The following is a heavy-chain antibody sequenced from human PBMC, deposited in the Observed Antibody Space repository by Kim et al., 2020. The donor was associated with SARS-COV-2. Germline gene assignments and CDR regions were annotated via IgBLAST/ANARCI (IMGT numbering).Heavy chain of an antibody. CDR2: GSPT. CDR3: VREPSN. V-gene: IGHV3-11*01. J-gene: IGHJ4*02. Sequence: GSPTDYAAPVNGRFTISRNSAKRSVSLQMNSLTPEDTAVYYCVREPSNWGQGTLVTVSS.